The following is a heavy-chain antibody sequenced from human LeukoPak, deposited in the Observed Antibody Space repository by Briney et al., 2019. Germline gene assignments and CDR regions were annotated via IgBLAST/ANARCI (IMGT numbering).Heavy chain of an antibody. D-gene: IGHD4-17*01. J-gene: IGHJ4*02. Sequence: GGSLRLSCAASGFTLSTYTVNWVRQAPGKGLEWVSSISSSSSYIYYADSVKGRFTISRDNAKNSLYLQMNSLRAEDTAVYYCARSDGDYAKDYWGQGTLVTVSS. CDR3: ARSDGDYAKDY. CDR2: ISSSSSYI. CDR1: GFTLSTYT. V-gene: IGHV3-21*01.